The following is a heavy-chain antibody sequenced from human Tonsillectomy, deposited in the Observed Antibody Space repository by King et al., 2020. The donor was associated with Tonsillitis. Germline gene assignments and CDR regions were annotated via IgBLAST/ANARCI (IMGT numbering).Heavy chain of an antibody. D-gene: IGHD3-3*01. V-gene: IGHV3-33*01. CDR2: IWYDGSNK. CDR1: GFTFSSYG. CDR3: ASGVEDVDYDFGSGYYKMNGMDV. J-gene: IGHJ6*02. Sequence: VQLVESGGGVVQPGRSLRLSCAAPGFTFSSYGMHWVLQAPGKGLEWVAVIWYDGSNKYYSDSVKGRFTISRDNSKNTLDLQMHSLRAEETAVYYCASGVEDVDYDFGSGYYKMNGMDVWGQGTTVTVSS.